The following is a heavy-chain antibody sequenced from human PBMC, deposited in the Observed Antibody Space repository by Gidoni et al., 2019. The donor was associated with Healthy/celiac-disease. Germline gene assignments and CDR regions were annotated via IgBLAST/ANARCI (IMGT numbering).Heavy chain of an antibody. CDR2: ISSGSSTI. Sequence: EVRLVESGGGLVQSGGSLRLSCGASGFSFSSYSMNWVLQAPGKGLDWVSYISSGSSTIYYADSVKGRFTISRDNAKNSLYLQMNSLRAEDTAVYYCAREAAGNPIRSWFDPWGQGTLVTVSS. V-gene: IGHV3-48*01. CDR1: GFSFSSYS. CDR3: AREAAGNPIRSWFDP. D-gene: IGHD6-13*01. J-gene: IGHJ5*02.